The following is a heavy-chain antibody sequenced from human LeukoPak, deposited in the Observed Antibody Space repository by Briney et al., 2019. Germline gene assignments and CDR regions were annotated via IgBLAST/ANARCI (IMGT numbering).Heavy chain of an antibody. CDR3: ARESGRRITGTFDY. D-gene: IGHD1-20*01. V-gene: IGHV3-11*06. CDR1: GFTFSDYY. J-gene: IGHJ4*02. CDR2: ISSSSSYT. Sequence: PGGSLRLSCAASGFTFSDYYMSWIRQAPGKGPEWVSYISSSSSYTDYADSVKGRFTISRDNAKNSLFLQMNSLRAEDTAVYYCARESGRRITGTFDYWGQGTLVTVPS.